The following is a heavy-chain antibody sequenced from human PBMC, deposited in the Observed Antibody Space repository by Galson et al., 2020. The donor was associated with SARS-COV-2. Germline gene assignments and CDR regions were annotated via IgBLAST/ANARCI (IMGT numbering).Heavy chain of an antibody. CDR1: GFTFNNFA. CDR2: ISYEGSLK. J-gene: IGHJ4*02. Sequence: QAGGSLRLSCAASGFTFNNFALNWVRQAPGKGLEWVALISYEGSLKYYADSVKGRFTISRDSSKNTVYLQMNSLRADDTAMYYCARVGGVFAFTSSYYWNYWGQGTLVTVSS. D-gene: IGHD3-22*01. V-gene: IGHV3-30*04. CDR3: ARVGGVFAFTSSYYWNY.